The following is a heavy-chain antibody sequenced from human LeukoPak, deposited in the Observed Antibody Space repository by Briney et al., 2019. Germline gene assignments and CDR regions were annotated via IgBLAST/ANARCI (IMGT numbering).Heavy chain of an antibody. V-gene: IGHV4-34*01. CDR3: ARVIDYDSSGHYLGY. CDR2: INDSGST. Sequence: SETLSLTCAVYGESFSGYYWSWIRQPPGKGLEWIGEINDSGSTNCNPSLKSRVTISVDTSKNQFSLKLSSVTAADTAVYYCARVIDYDSSGHYLGYWGQGTLVTVSS. D-gene: IGHD3-22*01. J-gene: IGHJ4*02. CDR1: GESFSGYY.